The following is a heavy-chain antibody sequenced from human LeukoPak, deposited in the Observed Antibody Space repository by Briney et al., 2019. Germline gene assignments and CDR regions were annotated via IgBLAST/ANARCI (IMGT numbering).Heavy chain of an antibody. CDR2: INHSGST. D-gene: IGHD5-24*01. CDR3: ARRRVEKATIMEGNWFDP. Sequence: SETLSLTCAVYGGSFSGYYWSWIRQPPGKGLEWIGEINHSGSTNYNPSLKSRVTISVDTSKNQFSLKLSSVTAADTAVYYCARRRVEKATIMEGNWFDPWGQGTLVTVSS. J-gene: IGHJ5*02. CDR1: GGSFSGYY. V-gene: IGHV4-34*01.